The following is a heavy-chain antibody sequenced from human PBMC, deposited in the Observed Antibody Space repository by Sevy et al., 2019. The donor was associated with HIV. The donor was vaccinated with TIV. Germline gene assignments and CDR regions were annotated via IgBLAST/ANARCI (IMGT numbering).Heavy chain of an antibody. CDR1: GFTFSSYW. V-gene: IGHV3-7*01. CDR2: IKQDGSEK. Sequence: GGSLRLSCAASGFTFSSYWMSWVRQAPGKGLEWVANIKQDGSEKYYVDSVKGRFTISRDNAKNSLYLQMNSLRAEDTAVYYCARELGIAAAFVDYWGQGTLVTVSS. CDR3: ARELGIAAAFVDY. J-gene: IGHJ4*02. D-gene: IGHD6-13*01.